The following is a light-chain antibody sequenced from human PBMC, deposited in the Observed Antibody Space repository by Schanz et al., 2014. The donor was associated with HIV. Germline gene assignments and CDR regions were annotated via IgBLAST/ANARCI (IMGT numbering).Light chain of an antibody. J-gene: IGKJ1*01. CDR1: QTVSSN. V-gene: IGKV3-20*01. CDR2: GAS. CDR3: QQYGSSPRT. Sequence: EIVLTQSPATLSVSPGQRATLSCRASQTVSSNLAWYQQKPGQAPRLLIHGASSRATDIPDRFSGSGSGTDFTLTISRLEPEDFAVYYCQQYGSSPRTFGQGTKVEIK.